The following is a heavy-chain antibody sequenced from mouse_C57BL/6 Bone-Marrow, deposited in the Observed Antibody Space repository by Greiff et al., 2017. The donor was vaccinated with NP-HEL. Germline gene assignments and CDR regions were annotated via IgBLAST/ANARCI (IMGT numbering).Heavy chain of an antibody. V-gene: IGHV1-81*01. J-gene: IGHJ1*03. D-gene: IGHD1-1*01. CDR3: ARGDYYGSSYWYFDV. CDR2: IYPRSGNT. CDR1: GYTFTSYG. Sequence: VQGVESGAELARPGASVKLSCKASGYTFTSYGISWVKQRTGQGLEWIGEIYPRSGNTYYNEKFKGKATLTADKSSSTAYMELRSLTSEDSAVYFCARGDYYGSSYWYFDVWGTGTTVTVSS.